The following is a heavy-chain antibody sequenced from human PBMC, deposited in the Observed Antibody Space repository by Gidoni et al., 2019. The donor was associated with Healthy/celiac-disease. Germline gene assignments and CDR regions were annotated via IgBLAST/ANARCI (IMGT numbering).Heavy chain of an antibody. CDR2: INHSGST. CDR1: GGPFSGYY. V-gene: IGHV4-34*01. Sequence: QVQLQQSGAGLLKPSETLSLTCAVYGGPFSGYYWSWIRQPPGKGLEWIGEINHSGSTNYNPSLKSRVTISVDTSKNQFSLKLSSVTAADTAVYYCARARSKQQLPDYWGQGTLVTVSS. CDR3: ARARSKQQLPDY. J-gene: IGHJ4*02. D-gene: IGHD6-13*01.